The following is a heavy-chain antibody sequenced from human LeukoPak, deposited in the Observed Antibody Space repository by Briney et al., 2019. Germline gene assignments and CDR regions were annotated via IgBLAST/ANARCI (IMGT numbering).Heavy chain of an antibody. CDR1: DGSFSGYY. D-gene: IGHD2-15*01. CDR3: ASGYCSGGSCYGYWYFDL. J-gene: IGHJ2*01. V-gene: IGHV4-34*01. Sequence: SETLSLTCAVYDGSFSGYYWSWIRQPPGKGLEWIGEINHSGSTNYNPSLKSRVTISVDTSKNQFSLKLSSVTAADTAVYYCASGYCSGGSCYGYWYFDLWGRGTLVTVSS. CDR2: INHSGST.